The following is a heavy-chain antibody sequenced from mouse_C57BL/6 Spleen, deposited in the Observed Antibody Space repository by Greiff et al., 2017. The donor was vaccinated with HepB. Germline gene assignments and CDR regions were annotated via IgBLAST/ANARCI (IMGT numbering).Heavy chain of an antibody. V-gene: IGHV3-6*01. CDR1: GYSLTSGYY. J-gene: IGHJ4*01. CDR2: ISYDGSN. CDR3: ARGDYDYGNYAMDY. D-gene: IGHD2-4*01. Sequence: EVKLLESGPGLVKPSQSLSLTCSVTGYSLTSGYYWNWIRQFPGNNLEWMGYISYDGSNNYNPSLKNRISITRDTSKNQFFLKLNSVTTEDTATYYCARGDYDYGNYAMDYWGQGTSVTVSS.